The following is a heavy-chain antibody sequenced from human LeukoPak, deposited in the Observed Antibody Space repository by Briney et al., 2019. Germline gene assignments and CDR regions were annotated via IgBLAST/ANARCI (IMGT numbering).Heavy chain of an antibody. V-gene: IGHV5-51*01. CDR2: IYPGDSDT. D-gene: IGHD6-6*01. CDR3: ARRGIAARDAFDI. CDR1: GYSFTSYW. J-gene: IGHJ3*02. Sequence: GESLKISCKGSGYSFTSYWIGWVRQMPGKGLEGMGIIYPGDSDTRYSPSFQGQVTISADKSISTAYLQWSSLKASDTAMYYCARRGIAARDAFDIWGQGTMVTVSS.